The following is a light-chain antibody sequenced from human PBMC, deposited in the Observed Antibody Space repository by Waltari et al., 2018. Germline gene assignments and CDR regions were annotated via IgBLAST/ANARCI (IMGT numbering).Light chain of an antibody. J-gene: IGKJ2*01. V-gene: IGKV3-15*01. CDR1: QSVSSN. CDR3: QQYNNWPAYV. Sequence: EIVMTQSPATLSVSPGERATLSCRASQSVSSNLAWYQQKPGKAPRLIIYGASTRATGSPARCSGSGSGTEFTITISSLQSEDFAVYYCQQYNNWPAYVFGQGTKLEIK. CDR2: GAS.